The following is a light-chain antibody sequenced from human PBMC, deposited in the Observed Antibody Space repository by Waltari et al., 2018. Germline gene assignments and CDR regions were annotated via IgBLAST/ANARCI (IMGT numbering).Light chain of an antibody. CDR2: GAS. Sequence: EIVMTQSPATLSVSPGERATLSCRASQSVSSNLAWYQQKPGQAPRLLIYGASTRATGIPARFSGSGSGTEFTLTISSLQSEDFAVYYRQQYNNWPADPAKTFGGGTKVEIK. CDR1: QSVSSN. CDR3: QQYNNWPADPAKT. V-gene: IGKV3-15*01. J-gene: IGKJ4*01.